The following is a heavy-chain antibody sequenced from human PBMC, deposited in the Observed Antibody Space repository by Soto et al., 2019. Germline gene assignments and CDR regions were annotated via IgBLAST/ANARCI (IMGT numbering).Heavy chain of an antibody. V-gene: IGHV4-59*08. CDR2: IYYSGST. J-gene: IGHJ4*02. CDR1: GGSISSYY. CDR3: ARPTGSTLYQYYFEH. Sequence: PSETLSLTCTVSGGSISSYYWSWIRQPPGKGLEWIGYIYYSGSTNYNPSLKSRVTISVDTSKNQFILNLTSVTAADTAVYYCARPTGSTLYQYYFEHWGQGTLVTVSS. D-gene: IGHD2-2*01.